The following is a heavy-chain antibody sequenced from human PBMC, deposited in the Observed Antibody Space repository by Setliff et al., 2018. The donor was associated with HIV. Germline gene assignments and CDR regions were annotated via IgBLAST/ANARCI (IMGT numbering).Heavy chain of an antibody. CDR2: INNRGDRT. Sequence: GGSLRLSCAGSGFFFSRHVMSWVRKAPGKGLEWVSGINNRGDRTAYADSVKGRFTISRDNSKNTVDLQMNSLTVEDTAVYYWAKDLAANIYDFRALYYVPYPVGSWGQGTLVTV. CDR1: GFFFSRHV. J-gene: IGHJ5*02. V-gene: IGHV3-23*01. CDR3: AKDLAANIYDFRALYYVPYPVGS. D-gene: IGHD3-16*01.